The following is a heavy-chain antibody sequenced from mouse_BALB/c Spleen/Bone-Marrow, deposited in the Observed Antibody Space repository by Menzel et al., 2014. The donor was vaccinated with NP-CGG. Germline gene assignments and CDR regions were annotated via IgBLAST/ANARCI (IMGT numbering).Heavy chain of an antibody. J-gene: IGHJ3*01. V-gene: IGHV2-9*02. Sequence: QVQLKHSGPGLVAPSQRLSITCTVSGFSLTSYGVHWVRQPPGKGLEWLGVIWAGGSTNYNSALMSRLSISKDNSKSQVFLKMNSLQTDDTAMYYCARAQLGCFAYWGQGTLVTVSA. D-gene: IGHD4-1*02. CDR3: ARAQLGCFAY. CDR1: GFSLTSYG. CDR2: IWAGGST.